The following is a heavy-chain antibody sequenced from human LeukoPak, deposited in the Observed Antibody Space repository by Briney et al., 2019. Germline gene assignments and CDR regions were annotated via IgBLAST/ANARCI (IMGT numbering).Heavy chain of an antibody. V-gene: IGHV4-39*01. Sequence: SETLSLTCTVSGGSISRSSYYWGWIRQPPGKGLEWIGSISYSGSTYHNPSLKSRVTISVDTSKNRFSLRLSSVTAADTAAYYCASRVVPAAYGYWGQGTLVTVSS. J-gene: IGHJ4*02. CDR3: ASRVVPAAYGY. D-gene: IGHD2-2*01. CDR2: ISYSGST. CDR1: GGSISRSSYY.